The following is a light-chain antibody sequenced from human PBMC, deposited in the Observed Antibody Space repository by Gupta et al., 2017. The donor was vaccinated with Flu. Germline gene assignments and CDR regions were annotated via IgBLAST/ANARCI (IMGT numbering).Light chain of an antibody. CDR2: AAS. CDR3: QRSYSTPPGLYT. V-gene: IGKV1-39*01. J-gene: IGKJ2*01. CDR1: QSISNY. Sequence: RSASVGDRVTITCRASQSISNYLNWYQQKPGRAPKLLIYAASTLQSGVPSRFSGSGSGTEFTLTISSLQPEDFATYYCQRSYSTPPGLYTFGQGTKLEI.